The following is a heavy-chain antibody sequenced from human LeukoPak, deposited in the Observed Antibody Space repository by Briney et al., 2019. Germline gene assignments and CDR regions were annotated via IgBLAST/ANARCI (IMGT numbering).Heavy chain of an antibody. Sequence: GSSVKVSCKASGGTFSSYAISWVRQAPRQGLEWMGGIIPIFGTANYAQKFQGRVTITTDESTSTAYMELSSLRSEDTAVYYCARVPDRGYYYYYMDVWGKGTTVTVSS. D-gene: IGHD1-14*01. V-gene: IGHV1-69*05. CDR3: ARVPDRGYYYYYMDV. J-gene: IGHJ6*03. CDR1: GGTFSSYA. CDR2: IIPIFGTA.